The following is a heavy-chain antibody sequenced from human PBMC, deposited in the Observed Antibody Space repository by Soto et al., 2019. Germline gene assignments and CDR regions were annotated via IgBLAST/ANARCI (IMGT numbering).Heavy chain of an antibody. D-gene: IGHD2-15*01. CDR2: LHYSGCT. CDR3: GRLQNFINWCFDS. CDR1: WGSVRNGSYY. J-gene: IGHJ4*02. V-gene: IGHV4-61*01. Sequence: FEILSHPWTVSWGSVRNGSYYWSLIRQHPGKGLEWIGYLHYSGCTNYNPSLKSRVTISVDPSKNQVSLKLTSVTAADTAVYYCGRLQNFINWCFDSWGQGVLVNVSS.